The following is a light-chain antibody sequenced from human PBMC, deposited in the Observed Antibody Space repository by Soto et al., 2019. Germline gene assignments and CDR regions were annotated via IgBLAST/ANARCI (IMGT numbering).Light chain of an antibody. CDR1: SSNIGAGYD. V-gene: IGLV1-40*01. CDR3: QSYDSSLSTSV. Sequence: QSVLTQPPSVSGAPGQRVTISCTGSSSNIGAGYDVNWYQQLPGTAPKVLIYGNSNRPSGVPDRFSGSKSGASASLAITGLQAEDEGDYYCQSYDSSLSTSVFGGGTKLTVL. J-gene: IGLJ2*01. CDR2: GNS.